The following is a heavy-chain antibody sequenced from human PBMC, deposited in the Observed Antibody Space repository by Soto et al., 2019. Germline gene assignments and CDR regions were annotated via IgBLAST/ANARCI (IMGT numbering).Heavy chain of an antibody. CDR2: ISSSSSTI. J-gene: IGHJ1*01. V-gene: IGHV3-48*02. CDR1: GFTFSSYS. Sequence: GGSLRLSCAASGFTFSSYSMNWVRQAPGKGLEWVSYISSSSSTIYYADSVKGRFTISRDNAKNSLYLQMNSLRDEDTAVYYCARDPDYDDSSGYYPEYFQHWGQGTLVTVSS. D-gene: IGHD3-22*01. CDR3: ARDPDYDDSSGYYPEYFQH.